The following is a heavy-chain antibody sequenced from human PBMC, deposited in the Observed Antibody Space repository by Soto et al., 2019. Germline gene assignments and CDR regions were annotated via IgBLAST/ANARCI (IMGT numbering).Heavy chain of an antibody. CDR2: IYYSGST. Sequence: QLQLQESGPGLVKPSETLSLTCTVSGGSISSSSYYWGWIRQPPGKGLEWIGSIYYSGSTYYNPSLMSPVTISVDTSKNHFSLKLSSVTAADTAVYYCATQEVGGSYVYTFDPWGQGTLVTVSS. D-gene: IGHD1-26*01. V-gene: IGHV4-39*02. CDR3: ATQEVGGSYVYTFDP. J-gene: IGHJ5*02. CDR1: GGSISSSSYY.